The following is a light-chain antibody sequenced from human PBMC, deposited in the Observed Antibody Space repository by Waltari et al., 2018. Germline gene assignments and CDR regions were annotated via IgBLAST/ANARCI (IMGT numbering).Light chain of an antibody. V-gene: IGLV3-19*01. CDR2: GKN. J-gene: IGLJ2*01. CDR1: GLRSFY. CDR3: NSRDSSSSHQL. Sequence: SSELTQDPAVSVALGQTVRITCQGDGLRSFYASWYQQKPGQAPILVIYGKNNRPSGIPDRFSGSTSGNTASLTITGAQAEDEADYYVNSRDSSSSHQLFGGGTKLTVL.